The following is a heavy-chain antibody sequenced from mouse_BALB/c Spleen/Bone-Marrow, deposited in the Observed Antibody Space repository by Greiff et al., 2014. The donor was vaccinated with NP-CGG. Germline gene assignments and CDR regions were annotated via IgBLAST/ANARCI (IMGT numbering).Heavy chain of an antibody. CDR1: GYTFTSYW. J-gene: IGHJ3*01. V-gene: IGHV1-7*01. CDR2: INPSTGYT. Sequence: QVQLQQSGAELAKPGASVKMSCKAPGYTFTSYWMHWVKQRPGQGLEWIGYINPSTGYTEYNQKIKDKATLTADKSSSTAYMQLSSLTSEDSAVYYCVYGNYYLAYWGQGTLVTVSA. D-gene: IGHD2-1*01. CDR3: VYGNYYLAY.